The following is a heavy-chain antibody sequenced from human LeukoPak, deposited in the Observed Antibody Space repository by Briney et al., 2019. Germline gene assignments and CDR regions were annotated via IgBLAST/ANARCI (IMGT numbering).Heavy chain of an antibody. J-gene: IGHJ4*02. CDR3: AKKKGEVPAADWVDFDY. V-gene: IGHV3-53*05. CDR1: GFTVSSNY. Sequence: GGSLRLSCAASGFTVSSNYMSWVRQAPGKGLEWVSVIYSGGTTYYADSVKGRFTISRDNSKNTLYLQMNSLRAEDTAVYYCAKKKGEVPAADWVDFDYWGQGTLVTVSS. CDR2: IYSGGTT. D-gene: IGHD2-2*01.